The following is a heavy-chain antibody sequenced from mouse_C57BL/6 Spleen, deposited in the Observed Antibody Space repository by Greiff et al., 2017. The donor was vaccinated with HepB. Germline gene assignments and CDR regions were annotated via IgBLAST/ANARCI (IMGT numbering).Heavy chain of an antibody. V-gene: IGHV3-6*01. CDR1: GYSITSGYY. CDR2: ISYDGSN. J-gene: IGHJ4*01. CDR3: ARGNFYYYGSMDY. Sequence: EVKLKESGPGLVKPSQSLSLTCSVTGYSITSGYYWNWIRQFPGNKLEWMGYISYDGSNNYNPSLKNRISITRDTSKNQFFLKLNSVTTEDTATYYCARGNFYYYGSMDYWGQGTSVTVSS. D-gene: IGHD1-1*01.